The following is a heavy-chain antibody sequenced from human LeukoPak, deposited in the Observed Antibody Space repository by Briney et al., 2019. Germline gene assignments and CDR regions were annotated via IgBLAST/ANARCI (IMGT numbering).Heavy chain of an antibody. V-gene: IGHV3-7*03. CDR1: GFTFSSYW. J-gene: IGHJ4*02. CDR3: ARDYCSSTSCLFDC. CDR2: IKQDGSEK. Sequence: GGSLRLSCAASGFTFSSYWMSWVRQAPGKGLEWVANIKQDGSEKYYVDSVKGRFTISRDNAKNSLYLQMNSLRAEDTAVYYCARDYCSSTSCLFDCWGQGTLVTVSS. D-gene: IGHD2-2*01.